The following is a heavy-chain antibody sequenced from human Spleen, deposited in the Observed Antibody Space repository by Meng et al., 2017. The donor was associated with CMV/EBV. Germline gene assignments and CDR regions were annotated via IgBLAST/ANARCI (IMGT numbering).Heavy chain of an antibody. V-gene: IGHV3-74*01. D-gene: IGHD6-13*01. CDR3: ARVRTYSSPGYFDY. CDR2: INSDGSST. J-gene: IGHJ4*02. Sequence: SGFTYSSYWMHWVRQAPGKGLVWVSRINSDGSSTRYADSVKGRFTISRDNAKNTLYLQMNSLRAEDTAVYYCARVRTYSSPGYFDYWGQGTLVTVSS. CDR1: GFTYSSYW.